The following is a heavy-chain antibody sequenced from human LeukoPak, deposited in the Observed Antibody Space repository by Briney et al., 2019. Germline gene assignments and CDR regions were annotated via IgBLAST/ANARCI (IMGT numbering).Heavy chain of an antibody. J-gene: IGHJ4*02. CDR3: ARQAYYYGSGRLYSFDY. CDR1: GGSFSGYY. V-gene: IGHV4-34*01. CDR2: INHSGST. Sequence: SETLSLTCAVYGGSFSGYYWSWIRQPPGKGPEWIGEINHSGSTNYNPSLKSRVTISVDTSKNQFSLKLSSVTAADTAVYYCARQAYYYGSGRLYSFDYWGQGTLVTVSS. D-gene: IGHD3-10*01.